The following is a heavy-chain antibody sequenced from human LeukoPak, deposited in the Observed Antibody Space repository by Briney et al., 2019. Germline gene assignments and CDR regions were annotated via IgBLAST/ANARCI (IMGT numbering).Heavy chain of an antibody. CDR1: GYTFTSYG. V-gene: IGHV1-18*01. J-gene: IGHJ5*02. CDR2: ISAYNGNT. D-gene: IGHD1-26*01. CDR3: ARVVTHGSYWWFDP. Sequence: ASVKVSCKASGYTFTSYGISWLRQAPGQGLEWMGWISAYNGNTNYAQKLQGRVTMTTDTSTSTAYMELRSLRSDDTAVYYCARVVTHGSYWWFDPWGQGTLVTVSS.